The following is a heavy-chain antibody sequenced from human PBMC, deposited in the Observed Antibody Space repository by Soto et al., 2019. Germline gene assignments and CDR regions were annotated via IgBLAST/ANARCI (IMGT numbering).Heavy chain of an antibody. CDR3: ARDLGWAFDY. CDR2: ITQTSGDT. D-gene: IGHD6-19*01. CDR1: GFSFSAYT. J-gene: IGHJ4*02. V-gene: IGHV3-48*01. Sequence: EVQMVESGGGLVQPGGSLRLSCEVSGFSFSAYTMNWFRHTPGLGLEWLAFITQTSGDTYYADSVKGRFTISRDNGKSSRYLEMSDLRAEDTAVYYCARDLGWAFDYWGRGTLVTVSS.